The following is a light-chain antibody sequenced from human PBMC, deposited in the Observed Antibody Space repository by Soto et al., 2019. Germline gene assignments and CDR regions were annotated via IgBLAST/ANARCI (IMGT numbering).Light chain of an antibody. V-gene: IGKV3-20*01. CDR3: QQYGSSGT. J-gene: IGKJ1*01. CDR2: GAS. CDR1: QSISQS. Sequence: EIVLTQSPGTLSLSPGERATLSCRASQSISQSLAWYQQRPGQAPRLLIYGASNRATGIPDRFSGSGSGTDFTLTISRLEPEDFAVYYCQQYGSSGTFGQGTKVDIK.